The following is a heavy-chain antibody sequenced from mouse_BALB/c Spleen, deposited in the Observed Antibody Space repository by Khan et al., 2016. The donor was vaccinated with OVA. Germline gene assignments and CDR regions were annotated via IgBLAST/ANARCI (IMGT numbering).Heavy chain of an antibody. J-gene: IGHJ3*01. CDR2: ISPGSGDT. CDR1: GYTFTDYY. CDR3: ARRNYFGYTFAY. D-gene: IGHD1-2*01. Sequence: QVQLQQSGAELARPGASVKLSCKASGYTFTDYYINWVKLRTGQGLEWIGEISPGSGDTYYNERFKGKATLHADKSSSTAYMQLSSLTSEASAVYFCARRNYFGYTFAYWGQGTLVTVSA. V-gene: IGHV1-77*01.